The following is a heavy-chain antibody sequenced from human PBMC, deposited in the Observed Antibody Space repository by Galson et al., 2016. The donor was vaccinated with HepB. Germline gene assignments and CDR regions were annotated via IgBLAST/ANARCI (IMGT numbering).Heavy chain of an antibody. J-gene: IGHJ3*02. D-gene: IGHD5-18*01. CDR3: ARGIQLWVPHAFDI. CDR2: IYWDDDK. CDR1: GFSLSTSGVG. V-gene: IGHV2-5*02. Sequence: PALVKPTQTLTLTCTFSGFSLSTSGVGVGWFRQPPGKALEWLALIYWDDDKRYSPSLKSRLTITKDTSKNQVALTLTNMDPVDTATYYCARGIQLWVPHAFDIWGQGTMVTVSS.